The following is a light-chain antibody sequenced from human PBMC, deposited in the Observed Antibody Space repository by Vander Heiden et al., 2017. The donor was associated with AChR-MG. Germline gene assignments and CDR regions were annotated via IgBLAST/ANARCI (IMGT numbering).Light chain of an antibody. J-gene: IGKJ4*01. CDR2: GAS. CDR3: QQYYSPPLS. Sequence: DIVMTQSPESLAVSLGERATINCKSSQSVLYTSINNNYVAWYQQKPGQPPKVLIYGASTREPRVPDRFTGSGSGTAFTLTITNVEADDVALYYCQQYYSPPLSFGGGTQVEIK. V-gene: IGKV4-1*01. CDR1: QSVLYTSINNNY.